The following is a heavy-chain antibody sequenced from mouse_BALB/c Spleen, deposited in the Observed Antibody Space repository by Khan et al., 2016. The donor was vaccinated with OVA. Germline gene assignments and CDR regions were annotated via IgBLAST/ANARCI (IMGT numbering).Heavy chain of an antibody. CDR1: GFSLTSYG. CDR3: ARNYDYDEGLAY. D-gene: IGHD2-4*01. J-gene: IGHJ3*01. V-gene: IGHV2-2*02. Sequence: QVQLKESGPGLVQPSQSLSITCTVSGFSLTSYGVHWVRQSPGKGLEWLGVIWSGGSTDYSAAFISRLSITKDNSKSQVFFTMNSLQANDTARYYWARNYDYDEGLAYWGQGTLVTVSA. CDR2: IWSGGST.